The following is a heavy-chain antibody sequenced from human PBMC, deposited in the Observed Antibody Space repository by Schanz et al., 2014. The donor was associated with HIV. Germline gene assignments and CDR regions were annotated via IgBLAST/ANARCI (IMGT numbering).Heavy chain of an antibody. V-gene: IGHV3-53*01. Sequence: EVQLVESGGGLIQPGGSLRLSCAASGFTVSSNYMSWVRQAPGRGLEWVSFIYSGGSTYYADSVKGRFTISRDYSKNTLYLQMNSLRAEDTAVYFCARVVGWGAFDIWGQGTMVAVSS. J-gene: IGHJ3*02. D-gene: IGHD3-10*01. CDR2: IYSGGST. CDR3: ARVVGWGAFDI. CDR1: GFTVSSNY.